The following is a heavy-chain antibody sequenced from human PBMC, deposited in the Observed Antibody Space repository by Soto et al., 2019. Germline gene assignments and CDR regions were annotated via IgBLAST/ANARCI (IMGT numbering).Heavy chain of an antibody. Sequence: LRLSCAASGFTFDDYAMHWVRQAPGKGLEWVSGISWNSGSIGYADSVKGRFTISRDNAKNSLYLQMNSLRAEDTALYYCARAQVVRGKNYYYGMDVWGQGTTVTVSS. CDR3: ARAQVVRGKNYYYGMDV. CDR2: ISWNSGSI. J-gene: IGHJ6*02. CDR1: GFTFDDYA. D-gene: IGHD3-10*01. V-gene: IGHV3-9*01.